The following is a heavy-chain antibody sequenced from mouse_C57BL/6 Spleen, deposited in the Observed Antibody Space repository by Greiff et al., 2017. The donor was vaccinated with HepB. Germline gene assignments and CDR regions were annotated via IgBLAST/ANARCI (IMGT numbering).Heavy chain of an antibody. Sequence: QVQLKQPGAELVKPGASVKLSCKASGYTFTSYWMHWVKQRPGRGLEWIGRIDPNSGGTKYNEKFKSKATLTVDKPSSTAYMQLSSLTSEDSAVYYCATYGYGGTWFAYWGQGTLVTVSA. CDR2: IDPNSGGT. CDR3: ATYGYGGTWFAY. D-gene: IGHD2-2*01. CDR1: GYTFTSYW. V-gene: IGHV1-72*01. J-gene: IGHJ3*01.